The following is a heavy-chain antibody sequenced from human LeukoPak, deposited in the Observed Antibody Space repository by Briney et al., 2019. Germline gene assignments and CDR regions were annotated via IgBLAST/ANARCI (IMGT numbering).Heavy chain of an antibody. CDR3: ARGPLPYYDILTGPYFDY. CDR1: GFTVSSNY. CDR2: IYSGGST. J-gene: IGHJ4*02. V-gene: IGHV3-53*01. D-gene: IGHD3-9*01. Sequence: GGSLRLSCAASGFTVSSNYMSWVRQAPGKGLEWVSVIYSGGSTYYADSVKGRFTISRDNSKNTLYLQMNSRRAEDTAVYYCARGPLPYYDILTGPYFDYWGQGTLVTVSS.